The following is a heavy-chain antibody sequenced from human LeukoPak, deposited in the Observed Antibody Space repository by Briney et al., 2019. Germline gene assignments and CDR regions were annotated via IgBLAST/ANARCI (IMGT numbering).Heavy chain of an antibody. J-gene: IGHJ4*02. CDR2: IKQDGSEK. D-gene: IGHD3-9*01. CDR1: GFTFSSYW. CDR3: ARLDGVIIRSYFLGYFDY. Sequence: GSLRLSCAASGFTFSSYWMSWVRQAPGKGLEWVANIKQDGSEKYYVDSVKGRFTISRDNAKNSLYLQMNSLRAEDTAVYYCARLDGVIIRSYFLGYFDYWGQGTLVTVSS. V-gene: IGHV3-7*03.